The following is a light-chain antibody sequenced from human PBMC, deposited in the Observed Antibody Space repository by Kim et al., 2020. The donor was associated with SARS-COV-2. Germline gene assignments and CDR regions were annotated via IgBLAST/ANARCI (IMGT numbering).Light chain of an antibody. CDR3: QQYNSYPLV. Sequence: DVQLTQSPSTVSASVGDTVTIGCRASQSVSTWLAWYQQKPGKAPKILLYKASTLEIGVPSRFSGSGSGTEFTLTISSLQPDDVATYYCQQYNSYPLVFGGGTKLEI. CDR2: KAS. CDR1: QSVSTW. J-gene: IGKJ4*01. V-gene: IGKV1-5*03.